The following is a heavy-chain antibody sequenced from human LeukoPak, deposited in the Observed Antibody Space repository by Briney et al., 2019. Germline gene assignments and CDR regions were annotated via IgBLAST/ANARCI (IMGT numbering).Heavy chain of an antibody. V-gene: IGHV4-4*07. Sequence: SETLSLTCTVSGGSISSYYWSWIRQPAGEGLEWIGRIYTSGSTNYNPSLKSRVTMSVDTSKNQFSLKLSSVTAADTAVYYCASEKPEKLYFDYWGQGTLVTVSS. J-gene: IGHJ4*02. CDR2: IYTSGST. CDR1: GGSISSYY. CDR3: ASEKPEKLYFDY.